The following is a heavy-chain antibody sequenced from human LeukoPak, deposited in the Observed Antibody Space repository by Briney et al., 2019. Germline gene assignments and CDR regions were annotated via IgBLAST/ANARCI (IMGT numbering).Heavy chain of an antibody. CDR1: GFTFDDYA. V-gene: IGHV3-9*03. J-gene: IGHJ4*02. CDR3: AKDSSRGSLDY. D-gene: IGHD2-15*01. CDR2: ISWNSGSI. Sequence: QPGRSLRLSCAASGFTFDDYAMHWVRQAPGKGLEWVSGISWNSGSIGYADSVKGRFTISRDNAKNSLYLQMNSLRAEDMALYYCAKDSSRGSLDYWGQGTLVTVSS.